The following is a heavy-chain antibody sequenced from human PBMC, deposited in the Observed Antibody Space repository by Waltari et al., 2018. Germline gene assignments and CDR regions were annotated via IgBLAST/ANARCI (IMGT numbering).Heavy chain of an antibody. D-gene: IGHD3-22*01. V-gene: IGHV4-38-2*01. CDR2: IYHSGST. J-gene: IGHJ4*02. CDR1: GYSISSGYY. CDR3: ARRGYDSSGYYDY. Sequence: QVQLQESGPGRVKPSATLSLTCAVSGYSISSGYYWGWIRQPPGKGLEWIGSIYHSGSTYYNPSLKSRVTISVDTSKNQFSLKLSSVTAADTAVYYCARRGYDSSGYYDYWGQGTLVTVSS.